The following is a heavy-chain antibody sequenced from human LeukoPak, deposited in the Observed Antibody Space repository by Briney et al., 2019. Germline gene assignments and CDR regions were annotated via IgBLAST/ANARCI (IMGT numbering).Heavy chain of an antibody. J-gene: IGHJ3*02. CDR3: ARSFDI. CDR2: ISNSGGSI. CDR1: GFTFSSYE. V-gene: IGHV3-48*03. Sequence: GGSLRLSCAASGFTFSSYEMIWVRQAPGKGLEWVSHISNSGGSIYYADSVKGRFTISSDNARNSLYLQMNSLRAEDTAVYFCARSFDIWGQGTMVTVSS.